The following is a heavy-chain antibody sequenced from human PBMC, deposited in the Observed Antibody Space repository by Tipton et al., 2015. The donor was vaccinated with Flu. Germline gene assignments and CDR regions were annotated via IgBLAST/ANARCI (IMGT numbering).Heavy chain of an antibody. CDR3: ARGGRPFRYLAWFGPQVNFVH. J-gene: IGHJ4*02. Sequence: TLSLTCAVYGGSFSGYYWSWIRQPPGKGLEWIGEINHSGSTNYNPSLKSRVTISADTSKNQFSLKLSSVTAADTAVYYCARGGRPFRYLAWFGPQVNFVHWGQGTLVSVSS. V-gene: IGHV4-34*01. D-gene: IGHD3-9*01. CDR1: GGSFSGYY. CDR2: INHSGST.